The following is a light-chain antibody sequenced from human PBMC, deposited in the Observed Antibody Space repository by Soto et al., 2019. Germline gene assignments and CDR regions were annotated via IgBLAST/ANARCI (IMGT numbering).Light chain of an antibody. J-gene: IGLJ2*01. V-gene: IGLV2-11*01. CDR2: DVS. CDR1: RSDVGGYNY. Sequence: QSALTQPRSVSGSPGQSVTISCTGTRSDVGGYNYVSWYKQHPGKAPKLMIYDVSKRPSGVPDRFSGSKSGNTASLTISGLQAEDEADYYCCSYAGSFVVFGGGTKLTGL. CDR3: CSYAGSFVV.